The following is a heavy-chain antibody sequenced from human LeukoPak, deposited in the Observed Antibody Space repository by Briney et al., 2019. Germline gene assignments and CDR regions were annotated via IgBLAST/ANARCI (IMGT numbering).Heavy chain of an antibody. CDR1: GGTFSSYA. CDR3: ARVGGVWDYFDY. D-gene: IGHD3-16*01. J-gene: IGHJ4*02. CDR2: IIPIFGTA. Sequence: SVKVSCKASGGTFSSYAISWVRQAPGQGLEWMGGIIPIFGTANYAQKFQGRVTITTDESTSTAYMELSSLRSEDTAVYYCARVGGVWDYFDYWGQGTLVTVSS. V-gene: IGHV1-69*05.